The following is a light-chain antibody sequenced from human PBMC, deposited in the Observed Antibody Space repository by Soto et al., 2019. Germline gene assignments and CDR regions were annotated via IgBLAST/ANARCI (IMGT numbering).Light chain of an antibody. J-gene: IGKJ4*01. CDR1: QSVSSY. V-gene: IGKV3-11*01. CDR3: QQRSNWLT. CDR2: DAS. Sequence: EIMLKQSPATLSLSPGERATLSCRASQSVSSYLAWYQQKPGQAPRLLIYDASNRATGIPARFSGSGSGTDFTLTTSSLEPEDFAVYYCQQRSNWLTFGGGTKVDIK.